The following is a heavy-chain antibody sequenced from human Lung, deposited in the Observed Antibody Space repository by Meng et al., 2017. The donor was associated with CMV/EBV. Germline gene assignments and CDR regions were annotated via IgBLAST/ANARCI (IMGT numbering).Heavy chain of an antibody. CDR2: ISGSGSTI. CDR1: GFTFSSYE. D-gene: IGHD3-3*01. J-gene: IGHJ6*02. CDR3: ARDRSDVFGDV. V-gene: IGHV3-48*03. Sequence: GGSXRLXCAASGFTFSSYEMNWVRQAPGKGLEWISYISGSGSTIKYADSVKGRFTISRDNAKNSLYLQMNSLRAEDTAVYYCARDRSDVFGDVWAQGNTVTVSS.